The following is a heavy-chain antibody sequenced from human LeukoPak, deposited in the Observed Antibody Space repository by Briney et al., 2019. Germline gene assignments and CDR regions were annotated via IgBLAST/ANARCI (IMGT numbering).Heavy chain of an antibody. CDR1: GGSFSGYY. V-gene: IGHV4-34*01. CDR3: ARGEEDGGNDIYYYYGMDV. J-gene: IGHJ6*02. D-gene: IGHD4-23*01. CDR2: INHSGST. Sequence: PSETLSLTCAVYGGSFSGYYWSWIRQPPGKGLEWIGEINHSGSTNYNPSLKSRVTISVDTSKNQFSLKLNSVTAADTAVYYCARGEEDGGNDIYYYYGMDVWGQGTTVTVSS.